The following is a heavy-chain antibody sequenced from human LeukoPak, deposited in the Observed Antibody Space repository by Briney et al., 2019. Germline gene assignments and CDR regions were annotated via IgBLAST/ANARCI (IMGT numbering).Heavy chain of an antibody. CDR1: GFTFSSYG. J-gene: IGHJ3*02. Sequence: GGSLRLSCAASGFTFSSYGMHWVRQAPGKGLEWVAVISYDGSNKYYADSVKGRFTISRDNSKNTLYLQMNSLRAEDTAVYYCAKDHSGGYYDSSDAFDIWGQGTMVTVSS. CDR2: ISYDGSNK. V-gene: IGHV3-30*18. D-gene: IGHD3-22*01. CDR3: AKDHSGGYYDSSDAFDI.